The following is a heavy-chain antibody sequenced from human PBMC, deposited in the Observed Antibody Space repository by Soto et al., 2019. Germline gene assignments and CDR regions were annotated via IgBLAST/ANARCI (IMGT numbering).Heavy chain of an antibody. CDR3: ARDPPSEYYYYYYMDV. CDR1: GFTFSSYW. V-gene: IGHV3-7*01. Sequence: GGSLRLSCAASGFTFSSYWMSWVRQAPGKGLEWVANIKQDGSEKYYVDSVKGRFTISRDNAKNSLYLQMNSLRAEDTAVYYCARDPPSEYYYYYYMDVWGKGTTVTVSS. CDR2: IKQDGSEK. J-gene: IGHJ6*03.